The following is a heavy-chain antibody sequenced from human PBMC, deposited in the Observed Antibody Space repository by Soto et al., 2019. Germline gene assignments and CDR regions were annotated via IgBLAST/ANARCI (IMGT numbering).Heavy chain of an antibody. CDR1: GYTFTSYG. V-gene: IGHV1-18*01. CDR2: ISAHNGNT. D-gene: IGHD1-1*01. CDR3: ARGRYGDY. Sequence: QVHLVQSGAEVKKPGASVKVSCKGSGYTFTSYGITWVRQAPGQGLEWMGWISAHNGNTDYAQRLQGRVTVTRDTSTSTAYMELRSLRSDDTAVYYCARGRYGDYWGQGAMVTVSS. J-gene: IGHJ4*02.